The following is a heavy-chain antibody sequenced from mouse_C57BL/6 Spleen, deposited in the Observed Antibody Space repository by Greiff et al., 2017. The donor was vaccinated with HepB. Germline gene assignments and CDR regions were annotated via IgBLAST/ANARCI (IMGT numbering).Heavy chain of an antibody. CDR1: GYTFTDYN. CDR2: INPNNGGT. V-gene: IGHV1-18*01. CDR3: ARGNGYDGGLAY. D-gene: IGHD2-2*01. J-gene: IGHJ3*01. Sequence: VQLQQSGPELVKPGASVKIPCKASGYTFTDYNMDWVKQSHGKSLEWIGDINPNNGGTIYNQKFKGKATLTVDKSSSTAYMELRSLTSEDTAVYYCARGNGYDGGLAYWGQGTLVTVSA.